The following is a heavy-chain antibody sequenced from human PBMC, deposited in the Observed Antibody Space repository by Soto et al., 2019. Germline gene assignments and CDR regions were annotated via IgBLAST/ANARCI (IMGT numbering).Heavy chain of an antibody. Sequence: QVQLVQSGAEVKKPGASVKVSCKASGHTFTSYAISWVRQAPGQGLEWMGWISVYHGHTNYAQKLRDRVTLTTDTSTSTVYMELRSLRSDDTAVYYCARDPRMNYDVLTASYITFDYWGQGTLVTVSS. V-gene: IGHV1-18*01. J-gene: IGHJ4*02. CDR2: ISVYHGHT. CDR1: GHTFTSYA. D-gene: IGHD3-9*01. CDR3: ARDPRMNYDVLTASYITFDY.